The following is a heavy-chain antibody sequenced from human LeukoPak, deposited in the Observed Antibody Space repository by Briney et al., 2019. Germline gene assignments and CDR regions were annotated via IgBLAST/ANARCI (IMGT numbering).Heavy chain of an antibody. V-gene: IGHV1-18*01. CDR3: ARKVVVLGAFDI. J-gene: IGHJ3*02. Sequence: ASVKVSCKASGYTFTSSGISWVRQAPGQGLEWMGWISAYNGKTSYAQNFQGRVTMTTDTSTTTAYMELRSLRFDDTAVYFCARKVVVLGAFDIWGQGTMVTVS. D-gene: IGHD4/OR15-4a*01. CDR2: ISAYNGKT. CDR1: GYTFTSSG.